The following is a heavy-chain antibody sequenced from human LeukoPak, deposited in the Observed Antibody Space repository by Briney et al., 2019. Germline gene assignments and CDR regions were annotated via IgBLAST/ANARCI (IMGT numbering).Heavy chain of an antibody. Sequence: GGSLRLSCAASGFIFNNYGLIWVRQAPGKGLQWVSAISNDGGGTTYADFVRGRFTISRDNSKNTLFLQMNSLRAEDTALYYCAKGSSGYFADLWGQGTLVTVSS. J-gene: IGHJ5*02. CDR1: GFIFNNYG. CDR2: ISNDGGGT. D-gene: IGHD3-22*01. V-gene: IGHV3-23*01. CDR3: AKGSSGYFADL.